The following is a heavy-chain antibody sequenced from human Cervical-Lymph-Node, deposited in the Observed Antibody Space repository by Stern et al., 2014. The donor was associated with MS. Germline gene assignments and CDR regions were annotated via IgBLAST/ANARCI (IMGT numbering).Heavy chain of an antibody. J-gene: IGHJ4*02. CDR1: GFSFSAFG. V-gene: IGHV3-33*01. D-gene: IGHD3-9*01. Sequence: VQLVESGGGVVQPGRSLRLSCAASGFSFSAFGMHWVRQAPGKGLAWVAFIWNDGTHKFYADSVKGRFSISRDNSKDTLYLQMISLTAEDTAVYYCARTILTGYYYYFHYWGQGTLVTVSS. CDR3: ARTILTGYYYYFHY. CDR2: IWNDGTHK.